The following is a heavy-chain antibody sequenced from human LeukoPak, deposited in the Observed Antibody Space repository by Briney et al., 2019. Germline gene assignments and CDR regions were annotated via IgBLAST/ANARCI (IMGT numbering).Heavy chain of an antibody. CDR2: ISYDGSNK. V-gene: IGHV3-30*18. J-gene: IGHJ5*02. CDR1: GFTFSSYG. Sequence: GGSLRLSCAASGFTFSSYGMHWVRQAPGKGLEWVAVISYDGSNKYYADSVKGRFTISRDNSKNTLYLQMNSLRAEDTAVYYCAKGPWRFGDLTGFDPWGQGTLVTVSP. CDR3: AKGPWRFGDLTGFDP. D-gene: IGHD3-10*01.